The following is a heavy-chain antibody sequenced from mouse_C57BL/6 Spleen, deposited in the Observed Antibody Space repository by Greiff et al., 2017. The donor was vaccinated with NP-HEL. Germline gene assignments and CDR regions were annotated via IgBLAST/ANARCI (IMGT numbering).Heavy chain of an antibody. CDR2: IDPSDSYT. J-gene: IGHJ4*01. V-gene: IGHV1-69*01. CDR3: ERGATVVAMDY. D-gene: IGHD1-1*01. CDR1: GYTFTSYW. Sequence: QVQLKQPGAELVMPGASVKLSCKASGYTFTSYWMHWVKQRPGQGLEWIGEIDPSDSYTNYNQKFKGKSTLTVDKSSSTAYMQLSSLTSEDSAVYYCERGATVVAMDYWGQGTSVTVSS.